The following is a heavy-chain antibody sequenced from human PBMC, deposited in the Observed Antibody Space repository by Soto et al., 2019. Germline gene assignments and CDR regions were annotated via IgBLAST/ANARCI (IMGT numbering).Heavy chain of an antibody. CDR1: GGSISGYY. D-gene: IGHD3-3*01. J-gene: IGHJ6*02. CDR3: ARDPNYDFWSGYFHYYYYGMDV. Sequence: SETLSLTCTVSGGSISGYYWSWIRQPPGKGLEWIGEINHSGSTNYNPSLKSRVTISVDTSKNQFSLKLSSVTAADTAVYYCARDPNYDFWSGYFHYYYYGMDVWGQGTTVTVSS. V-gene: IGHV4-34*01. CDR2: INHSGST.